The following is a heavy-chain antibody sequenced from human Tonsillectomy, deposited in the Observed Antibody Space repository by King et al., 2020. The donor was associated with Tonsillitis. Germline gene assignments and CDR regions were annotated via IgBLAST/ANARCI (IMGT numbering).Heavy chain of an antibody. Sequence: VQLVESGGGLVKPGGSLRISCAASGFTFSSYTMNWIRQAPGKGLEWVSSISSRSTSIYHADSVKGRFTMSRDNAKNSLYLQMNSLRAEDTAVYYCSRAEKDVPGAHPDIDYWGQGTLVTVSS. CDR1: GFTFSSYT. D-gene: IGHD2-2*01. J-gene: IGHJ4*02. CDR2: ISSRSTSI. CDR3: SRAEKDVPGAHPDIDY. V-gene: IGHV3-21*01.